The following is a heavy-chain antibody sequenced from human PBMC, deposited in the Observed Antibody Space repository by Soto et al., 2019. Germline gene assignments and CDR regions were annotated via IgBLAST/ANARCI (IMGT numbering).Heavy chain of an antibody. CDR3: ATGGGI. CDR2: LYPGGGT. D-gene: IGHD3-16*01. V-gene: IGHV3-66*01. CDR1: GFTVSDNY. J-gene: IGHJ4*02. Sequence: ESGGDLVQPGGSLRLSCAASGFTVSDNYMTWVRQVPGKGLECVSLLYPGGGTYYADSVKGRFSISRDNSKNTLYLQMSSLRVEDTAVDYCATGGGIWGQGTLVTVSS.